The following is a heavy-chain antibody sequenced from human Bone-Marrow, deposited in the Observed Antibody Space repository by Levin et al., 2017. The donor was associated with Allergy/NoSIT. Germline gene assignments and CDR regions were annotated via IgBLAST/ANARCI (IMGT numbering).Heavy chain of an antibody. CDR2: FDPEDGET. CDR1: GYTLTELS. Sequence: GESLKISCKVSGYTLTELSMHWVRQAPGKGLEWMGGFDPEDGETIYAQKFQGRVTMTEDTSTDTAYMELSSLRSEDTAVYYCATGVAWREPSTFDPWGQGTLVTVSS. J-gene: IGHJ5*02. CDR3: ATGVAWREPSTFDP. D-gene: IGHD1-14*01. V-gene: IGHV1-24*01.